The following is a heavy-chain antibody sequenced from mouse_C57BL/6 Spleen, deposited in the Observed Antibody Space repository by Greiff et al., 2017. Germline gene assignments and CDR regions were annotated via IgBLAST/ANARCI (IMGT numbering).Heavy chain of an antibody. CDR2: IYPYSGTT. J-gene: IGHJ4*01. D-gene: IGHD3-2*02. Sequence: QVQLQQSGAELVKPGASVKMSCKASGSAFSSYWMNWVKQRPGQGLEWIGMIYPYSGTTNYNGKFKGKATLTADKSSSTAYMKLSSLTSEDAAVYYCARREVRQEMDYWGQGTSVTVSS. V-gene: IGHV1-80*01. CDR3: ARREVRQEMDY. CDR1: GSAFSSYW.